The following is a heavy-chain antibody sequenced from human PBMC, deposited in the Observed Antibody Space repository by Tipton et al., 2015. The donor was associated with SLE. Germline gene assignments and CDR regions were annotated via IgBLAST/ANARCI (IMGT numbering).Heavy chain of an antibody. V-gene: IGHV4-59*01. CDR1: GGSISSYY. CDR3: ARGRVVHQWFGYYYMDV. CDR2: IYYSGST. D-gene: IGHD3-10*01. Sequence: TLSLTCTVSGGSISSYYWSWIRQPPGKGLEWIGYIYYSGSTNYNPSLNGRVTISVDTSKNQFSLKLTPVTAADTAVYYCARGRVVHQWFGYYYMDVWGNGTTVTVSS. J-gene: IGHJ6*03.